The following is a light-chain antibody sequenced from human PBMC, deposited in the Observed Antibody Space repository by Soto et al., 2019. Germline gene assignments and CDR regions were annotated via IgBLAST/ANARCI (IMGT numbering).Light chain of an antibody. CDR1: SSDVGGYNY. CDR3: SSYTSSSPWV. J-gene: IGLJ3*02. V-gene: IGLV2-14*01. Sequence: QSALTQPASVSGSPGQSITISCTGTSSDVGGYNYVSWNQQHPGKAPKLMIYEVSNRPSGVSNRFSGSKSGNTASLIISGLQAEDEADYYCSSYTSSSPWVFGGGTKLTVL. CDR2: EVS.